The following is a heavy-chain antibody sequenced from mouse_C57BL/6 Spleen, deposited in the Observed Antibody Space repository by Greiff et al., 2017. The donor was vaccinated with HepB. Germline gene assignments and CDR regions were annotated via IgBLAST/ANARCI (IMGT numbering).Heavy chain of an antibody. D-gene: IGHD1-1*01. CDR1: GYTFTSYT. CDR3: ARPFYYGSSYGWYFDV. J-gene: IGHJ1*03. CDR2: INPSSGYT. Sequence: QVQLKESGAELARPGASVKMSCKASGYTFTSYTMHWVKQRPGQGLEWIGYINPSSGYTKYNQKFKDKATLTADKSSSTAYMQLSSLTSEDSAVYYCARPFYYGSSYGWYFDVWGTGTTVTVSS. V-gene: IGHV1-4*01.